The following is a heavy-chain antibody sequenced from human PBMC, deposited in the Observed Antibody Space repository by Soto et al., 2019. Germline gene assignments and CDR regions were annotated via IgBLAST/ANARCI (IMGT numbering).Heavy chain of an antibody. CDR1: GFSLSTSGVG. CDR2: IYGYDDK. V-gene: IGHV2-5*01. CDR3: SHLEQQDRRSNWFDP. J-gene: IGHJ5*02. D-gene: IGHD6-13*01. Sequence: QITLKESGPTLVKPTQTLTLTCTFSGFSLSTSGVGVGWIRQPPGKALGWLALIYGYDDKRYSPTLTSRLPITMDTAQTQVVLTMTNMDPVDTATYYCSHLEQQDRRSNWFDPWGQRTLVTVAS.